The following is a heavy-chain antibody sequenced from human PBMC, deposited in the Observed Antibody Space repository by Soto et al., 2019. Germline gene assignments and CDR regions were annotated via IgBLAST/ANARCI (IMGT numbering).Heavy chain of an antibody. D-gene: IGHD6-13*01. CDR3: VSRQQQVALVEY. CDR2: IYYSGTT. J-gene: IGHJ4*02. CDR1: AGYISTGNYY. V-gene: IGHV4-30-4*02. Sequence: SDTLSLSCNVSAGYISTGNYYWRWIRQSPGKGLEWIGHIYYSGTTYYNPSLKSRITISVDASKNQFSLNLSSVTAADTAIYYCVSRQQQVALVEYWAQGTLVTVS.